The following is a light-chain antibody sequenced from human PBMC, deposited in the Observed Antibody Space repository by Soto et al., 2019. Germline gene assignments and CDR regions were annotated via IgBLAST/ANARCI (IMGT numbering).Light chain of an antibody. J-gene: IGLJ2*01. Sequence: QSALTQPASVSGSPGQSITISCTGTSSDVGGYNYVSWYQQHPGKAPKVVIYEVSNRPSGVSNRFSGSKSGNTASLTISGLQAEDEADYYCSSYTSSSTLVFGGGTKLTVL. CDR2: EVS. V-gene: IGLV2-14*01. CDR3: SSYTSSSTLV. CDR1: SSDVGGYNY.